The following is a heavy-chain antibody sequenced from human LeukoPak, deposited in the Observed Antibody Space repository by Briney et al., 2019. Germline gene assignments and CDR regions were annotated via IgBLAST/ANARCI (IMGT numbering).Heavy chain of an antibody. J-gene: IGHJ2*01. CDR3: ARGGTVSTSRYLDL. CDR1: GGSFSDYY. V-gene: IGHV4-34*01. CDR2: INHSGSA. D-gene: IGHD1-14*01. Sequence: SETLSLTCAVFGGSFSDYYWSWIRQPPGEGLQWIGEINHSGSANYNPSLKGRVTISVDTSKSQFSLKVNSVTAADTALYYCARGGTVSTSRYLDLWGRGTLVTVSS.